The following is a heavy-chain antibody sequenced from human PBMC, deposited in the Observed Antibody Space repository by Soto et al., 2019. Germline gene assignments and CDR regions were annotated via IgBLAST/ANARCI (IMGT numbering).Heavy chain of an antibody. Sequence: QVQLQESGPGLVKPSETLSLTCTVSGGSVSSGSYYWSWIRQPPGKGLEWIGEIYHSVSTNYNPSHKSRVTISVDKSKNQFSLKLSSVTAADTAVYYCASYEWGQALEYWGQGTLVPVSS. CDR1: GGSVSSGSYY. CDR3: ASYEWGQALEY. J-gene: IGHJ4*02. D-gene: IGHD1-26*01. V-gene: IGHV4-61*01. CDR2: IYHSVST.